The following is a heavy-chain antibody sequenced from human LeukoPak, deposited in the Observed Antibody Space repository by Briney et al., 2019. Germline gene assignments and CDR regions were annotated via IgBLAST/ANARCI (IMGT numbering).Heavy chain of an antibody. D-gene: IGHD4-23*01. V-gene: IGHV3-48*04. CDR2: ISSSSSTI. CDR3: ARDRYGGNADFDY. J-gene: IGHJ4*02. CDR1: GFTFSSYS. Sequence: GGSPRLSCAASGFTFSSYSMNWVRQAPGKGLEWVSYISSSSSTIYYADSVKGRFTISRDNAKNSLYLQMNSLRAEDTAVYYCARDRYGGNADFDYWGQGTLVTVSS.